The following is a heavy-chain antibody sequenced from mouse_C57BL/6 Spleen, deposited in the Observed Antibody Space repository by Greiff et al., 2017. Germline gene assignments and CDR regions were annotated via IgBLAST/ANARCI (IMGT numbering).Heavy chain of an antibody. Sequence: QFQLQQPGAELVKPGASVKLSCKASGYTFTSYWMHWVKQRPGRGLEWIGRIDPNRGGTKDNEKFKSKATLTVDKHSSTAYMQLSSLTSEDSAVYYCARHYGNYEEYFDVWGIGTTVTVSS. CDR2: IDPNRGGT. CDR1: GYTFTSYW. D-gene: IGHD2-1*01. V-gene: IGHV1-72*01. CDR3: ARHYGNYEEYFDV. J-gene: IGHJ1*03.